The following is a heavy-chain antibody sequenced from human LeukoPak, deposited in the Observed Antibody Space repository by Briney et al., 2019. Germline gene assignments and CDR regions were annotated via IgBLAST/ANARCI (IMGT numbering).Heavy chain of an antibody. CDR2: IYTTGST. CDR1: GGSITSYY. J-gene: IGHJ3*02. D-gene: IGHD3-22*01. CDR3: AREVNYYDSSGYVDAFDI. V-gene: IGHV4-4*07. Sequence: SETLSLTCTVSGGSITSYYWSWIRQPAGKGLEWIGRIYTTGSTYYNHFLKSRVTMAVDTSKNQFSLQLSSVTAADTAVYYCAREVNYYDSSGYVDAFDIWGQGTMVTVSS.